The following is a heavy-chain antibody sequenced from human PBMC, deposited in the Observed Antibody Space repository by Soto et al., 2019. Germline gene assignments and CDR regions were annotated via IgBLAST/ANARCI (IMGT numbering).Heavy chain of an antibody. Sequence: PSETLSLTCTVSGGSISIYYFSWIRQPPGKGLEWIGYIYYSGSTNYNPSLESRVTISVDTSKNQFSLKLSSVTAADTAVYYCARAGRGVGYSSSWYDYWGQGTLVTVSS. CDR3: ARAGRGVGYSSSWYDY. CDR1: GGSISIYY. CDR2: IYYSGST. J-gene: IGHJ4*02. V-gene: IGHV4-59*01. D-gene: IGHD6-13*01.